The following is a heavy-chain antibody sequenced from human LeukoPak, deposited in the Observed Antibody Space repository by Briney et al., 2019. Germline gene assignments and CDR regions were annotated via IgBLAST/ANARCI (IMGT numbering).Heavy chain of an antibody. Sequence: GGSLRLSCAASGFTFDNYRMSWVRQAPGKGLEWVSTVNADGGNTYYADSVKGRFTISRDNSKNKLYLQMNSLRAEDTAVYYCAKAIVDTVMVAGYWGQGTLVTVSS. J-gene: IGHJ4*02. CDR1: GFTFDNYR. V-gene: IGHV3-23*01. D-gene: IGHD5-18*01. CDR2: VNADGGNT. CDR3: AKAIVDTVMVAGY.